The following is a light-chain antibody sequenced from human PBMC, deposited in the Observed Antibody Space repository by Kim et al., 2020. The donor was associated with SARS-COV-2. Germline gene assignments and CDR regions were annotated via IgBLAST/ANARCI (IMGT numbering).Light chain of an antibody. CDR2: LVS. CDR1: QSITAG. J-gene: IGKJ4*01. CDR3: QQHNGY. Sequence: TLSAAVGDTVTITCRASQSITAGLAWYQQKPGKAPKLLIYLVSNLDYGVPSRFSGSGSGTQFTLTISSLQPDDFATYYCQQHNGYFGGGTKVDIK. V-gene: IGKV1-5*01.